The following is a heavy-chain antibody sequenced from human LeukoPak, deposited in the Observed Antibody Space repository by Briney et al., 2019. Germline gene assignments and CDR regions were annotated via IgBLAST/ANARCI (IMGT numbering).Heavy chain of an antibody. V-gene: IGHV4-59*08. Sequence: SETLSLTCTVSGGSISSYYWSWIRQPPGKGLEWIGYIYYSGSTNYNPSLKSRVTISVDTSKNQFSLKLSSVTAADTAVYYCARHERDSVDGFWSGYLYAFDIWGQGTMVTVSS. CDR2: IYYSGST. CDR1: GGSISSYY. CDR3: ARHERDSVDGFWSGYLYAFDI. J-gene: IGHJ3*02. D-gene: IGHD3-3*01.